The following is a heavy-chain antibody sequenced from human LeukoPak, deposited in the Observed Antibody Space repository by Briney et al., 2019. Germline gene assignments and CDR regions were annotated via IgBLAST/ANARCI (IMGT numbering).Heavy chain of an antibody. Sequence: ASVKVSCKVSGYTLTELSMHWVRQAPGKGLEWMGGFDPEDGETIYAQNFQGRVTMTRDTSISTAYMELSRLRSDDTAVYYCARFIGYDILTGGSYFDYWGQGTLVTVSS. CDR1: GYTLTELS. CDR3: ARFIGYDILTGGSYFDY. D-gene: IGHD3-9*01. J-gene: IGHJ4*02. CDR2: FDPEDGET. V-gene: IGHV1-24*01.